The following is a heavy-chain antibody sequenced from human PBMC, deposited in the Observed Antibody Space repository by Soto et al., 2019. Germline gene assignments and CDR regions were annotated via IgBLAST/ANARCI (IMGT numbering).Heavy chain of an antibody. J-gene: IGHJ3*02. CDR1: GFTFSTYS. D-gene: IGHD2-15*01. CDR3: ARGYCSGGFCFAGAFDI. Sequence: GGSLRLSCAASGFTFSTYSMNWVREAPGKGLEWVANIRQDGREKNYVDSVEGRFTISRDNADNSLYLQLNSLRADDTAVYYCARGYCSGGFCFAGAFDIWGQGTRVTVSS. V-gene: IGHV3-7*01. CDR2: IRQDGREK.